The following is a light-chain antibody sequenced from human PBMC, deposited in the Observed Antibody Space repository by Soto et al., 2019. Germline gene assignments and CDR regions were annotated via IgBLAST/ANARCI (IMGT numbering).Light chain of an antibody. CDR3: QQYGISPWT. J-gene: IGKJ1*01. Sequence: EIVLTQSPGTLSLSPGERATLSCRASQSVSSSYLAWYQQKPGQAPRLLIYGASSRATGIPDRFSGSGSGTDFTLANSRLEPEDFAVYYCQQYGISPWTFGQGTKVEI. CDR2: GAS. CDR1: QSVSSSY. V-gene: IGKV3-20*01.